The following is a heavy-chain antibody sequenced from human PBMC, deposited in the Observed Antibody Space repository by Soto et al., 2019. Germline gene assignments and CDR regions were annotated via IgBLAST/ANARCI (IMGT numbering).Heavy chain of an antibody. CDR3: ARDVGYYYESSGYNWFDP. J-gene: IGHJ5*02. D-gene: IGHD3-22*01. Sequence: SETLSLTCTVSGGSISSGNYYWSWIRQPPGKGLEWIGYIYYSGTTYYNPSLKSRVTMSVDTSKNQFSLKLSSVTAADTAVYYCARDVGYYYESSGYNWFDPWGQGTLVTVYS. CDR1: GGSISSGNYY. V-gene: IGHV4-30-4*01. CDR2: IYYSGTT.